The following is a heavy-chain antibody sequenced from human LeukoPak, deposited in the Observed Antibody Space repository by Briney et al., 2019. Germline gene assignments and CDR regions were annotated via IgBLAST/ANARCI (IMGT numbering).Heavy chain of an antibody. J-gene: IGHJ6*02. CDR3: ARQYLPGAYYYYGMDV. D-gene: IGHD2-2*01. CDR1: GYSFTSYW. Sequence: HGESLKISCKGSGYSFTSYWISWVRQMPGKGLEWMGRIDPSDSYTNHSPSFQGHVTISADKSISTAYLQWSSLKASDTAMYYCARQYLPGAYYYYGMDVWGQGTTVTVSS. V-gene: IGHV5-10-1*01. CDR2: IDPSDSYT.